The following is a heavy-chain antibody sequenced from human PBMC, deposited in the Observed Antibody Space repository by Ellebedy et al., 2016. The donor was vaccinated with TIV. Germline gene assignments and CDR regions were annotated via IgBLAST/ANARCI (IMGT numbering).Heavy chain of an antibody. CDR2: ISYDGSNK. V-gene: IGHV3-30*01. CDR3: ARDSEGWPIDY. Sequence: PGGSLRLSCAASGFTFSSYAMHWVRQAPGKGLEWVAVISYDGSNKYYADSVKGRFTISRDNSKNTLYLQMNSLRAEDTAVYYCARDSEGWPIDYWGQGTLVTVSS. CDR1: GFTFSSYA. D-gene: IGHD2-15*01. J-gene: IGHJ4*02.